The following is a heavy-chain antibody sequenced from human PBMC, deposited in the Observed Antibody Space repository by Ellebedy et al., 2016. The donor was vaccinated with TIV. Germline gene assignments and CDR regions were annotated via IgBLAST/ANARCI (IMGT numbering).Heavy chain of an antibody. V-gene: IGHV1-2*04. CDR2: INPNSGGT. CDR3: ARGQEDMITFGGVIVNLDYYYGMDV. J-gene: IGHJ6*02. D-gene: IGHD3-16*02. Sequence: AASVKVSCKASGYTFTGYYMHWVRQAPGKGLEWMGWINPNSGGTNSAQKFQGWVTMTRDTSIRTAYMELNRLRSDDTAVYFCARGQEDMITFGGVIVNLDYYYGMDVWGQGTTVTVSS. CDR1: GYTFTGYY.